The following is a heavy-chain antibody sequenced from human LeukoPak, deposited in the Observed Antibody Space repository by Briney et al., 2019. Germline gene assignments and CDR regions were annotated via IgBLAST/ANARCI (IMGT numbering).Heavy chain of an antibody. CDR3: ARVTGGRGSYSGFDY. CDR2: INPNSGGT. D-gene: IGHD1-26*01. CDR1: GYTFTGYY. V-gene: IGHV1-2*02. J-gene: IGHJ4*02. Sequence: ASVKVSCKASGYTFTGYYMHWVRQAPGQGLEWMGWINPNSGGTNYAQKFQGRVTRTRDTSISTAYMELSRLRSDDTAVYYCARVTGGRGSYSGFDYWGQGTLVTVSS.